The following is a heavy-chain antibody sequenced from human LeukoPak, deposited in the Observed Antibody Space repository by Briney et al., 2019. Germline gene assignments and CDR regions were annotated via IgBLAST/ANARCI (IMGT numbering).Heavy chain of an antibody. CDR2: ISSSGRTI. CDR1: GFTFSSYA. V-gene: IGHV3-23*01. CDR3: VKDSVVVAGLVNYFDY. J-gene: IGHJ4*02. Sequence: GGSLRLSCAASGFTFSSYAMSWVRQAPGKGLEGVSYISSSGRTIYYADSVKGRFTVSRDNYKNRLYLQMKGLRAEDTAVYYCVKDSVVVAGLVNYFDYWGQGTLVTVSS. D-gene: IGHD6-19*01.